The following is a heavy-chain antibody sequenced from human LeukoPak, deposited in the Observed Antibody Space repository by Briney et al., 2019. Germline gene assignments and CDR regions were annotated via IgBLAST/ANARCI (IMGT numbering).Heavy chain of an antibody. CDR3: ARYHSGYDDY. J-gene: IGHJ4*02. D-gene: IGHD5-12*01. Sequence: PSETLSLTCTVSGGSVSISSYYWGWIRQPPGKGLEWIGSIYHSGSTYYNPSLKSRVTISVDTSKNQFSLKLTSVTAADTAVYYCARYHSGYDDYWGQGTLVTVSS. CDR2: IYHSGST. CDR1: GGSVSISSYY. V-gene: IGHV4-39*07.